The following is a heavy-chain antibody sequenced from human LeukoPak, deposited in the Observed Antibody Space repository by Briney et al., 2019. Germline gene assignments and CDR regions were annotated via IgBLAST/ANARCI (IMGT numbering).Heavy chain of an antibody. CDR2: ISGSGGST. CDR1: GFTFSSYA. J-gene: IGHJ4*02. V-gene: IGHV3-23*01. CDR3: AKTIRTYYYDSSGRPFDY. D-gene: IGHD3-22*01. Sequence: PGGSLRLSCAASGFTFSSYAMGWVRQAPGKGLEWVSSISGSGGSTYYADSVKGRFTISRDNSKNTLYLQMNSLRAEDTAVYYCAKTIRTYYYDSSGRPFDYWGQGTLVTVSS.